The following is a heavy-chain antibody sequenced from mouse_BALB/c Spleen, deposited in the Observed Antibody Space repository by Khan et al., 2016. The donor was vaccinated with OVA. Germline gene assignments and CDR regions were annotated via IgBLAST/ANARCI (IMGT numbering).Heavy chain of an antibody. CDR1: GDSITTGY. J-gene: IGHJ3*01. V-gene: IGHV3-8*02. CDR3: ARSTYRYAFVY. D-gene: IGHD2-14*01. Sequence: EVQLQESGPSLVKPSQTLSLTCSVSGDSITTGYWNWIRKFPGNKLEYMGYIIYTGYTYYNPSLNSRISITRHTSNTQYYLQLNSVTDEDTATSYCARSTYRYAFVYWGQGTLVTVSA. CDR2: IIYTGYT.